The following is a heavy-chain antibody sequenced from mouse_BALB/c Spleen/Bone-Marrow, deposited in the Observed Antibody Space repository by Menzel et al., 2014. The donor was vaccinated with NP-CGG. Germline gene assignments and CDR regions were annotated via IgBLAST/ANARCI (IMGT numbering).Heavy chain of an antibody. CDR1: GFTFISYT. Sequence: EVQLQESGGGLVQPGGSLKLSCAAPGFTFISYTMSWVRQTPDKMLEWVAYISNGGGSTYYPDTVKGRFTISRDNAKNTLYLQMSSLKSEATAMYYCARRVWSRGGDYWGQGPSVTVSS. J-gene: IGHJ4*01. D-gene: IGHD2-10*02. V-gene: IGHV5-12-2*01. CDR3: ARRVWSRGGDY. CDR2: ISNGGGST.